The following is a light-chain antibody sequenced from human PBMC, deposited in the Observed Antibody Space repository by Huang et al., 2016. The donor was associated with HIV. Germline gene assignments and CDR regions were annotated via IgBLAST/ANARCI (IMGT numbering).Light chain of an antibody. CDR1: QKFTSF. CDR2: DAT. J-gene: IGKJ4*01. CDR3: QQRIQWPRLT. Sequence: EIVLTQSPATLSLSPGERATVSCRASQKFTSFLAWYRQKPGQAPRLLLFDATNRATGTPARFSGSGSGTDLTLTIHSLEPEDFAVYYCQQRIQWPRLTFGGGTRVEMK. V-gene: IGKV3-11*01.